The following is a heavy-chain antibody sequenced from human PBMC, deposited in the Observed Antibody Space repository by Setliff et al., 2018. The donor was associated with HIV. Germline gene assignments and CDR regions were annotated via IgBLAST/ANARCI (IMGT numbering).Heavy chain of an antibody. CDR1: GDSITNSSFY. CDR3: VTGPARGLRYFQF. D-gene: IGHD4-17*01. J-gene: IGHJ1*01. Sequence: LSLTCGVSGDSITNSSFYWGWIRQPPGKGLDWIGSIFYSGSTYYNPSLKSRVIISLDTSKNQVSLRLKSVTAADTAIYFCVTGPARGLRYFQFWGQGTLVTVSS. V-gene: IGHV4-39*07. CDR2: IFYSGST.